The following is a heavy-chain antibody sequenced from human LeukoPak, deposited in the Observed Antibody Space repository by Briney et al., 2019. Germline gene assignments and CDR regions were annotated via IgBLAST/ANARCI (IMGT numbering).Heavy chain of an antibody. J-gene: IGHJ4*02. CDR3: AKAPGGRFDY. V-gene: IGHV3-23*01. D-gene: IGHD1-26*01. CDR1: GFTFSSYE. CDR2: ISGSGAST. Sequence: PGGSLRLSCAASGFTFSSYEMNWVRQAPGKGLEWVSSISGSGASTYYADSVKGRFTISRDNSKNTLYLQMNSLRAEDTAVYYCAKAPGGRFDYWGQGTLVTVSS.